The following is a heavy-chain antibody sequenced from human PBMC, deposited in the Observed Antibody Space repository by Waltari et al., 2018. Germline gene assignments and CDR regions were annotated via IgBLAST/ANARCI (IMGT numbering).Heavy chain of an antibody. CDR2: IYSGGST. Sequence: EVQLLESGGNLIQPGGSLRLSCAASGFTLSAYGMHWVRQAPGKGLERVSVIYSGGSTKYADSGQGRFIISRENSRNMVYLQMSSLTTEDTAVYYGARGRDPGVVGGLSFWGLGTLVTVSS. CDR3: ARGRDPGVVGGLSF. J-gene: IGHJ4*02. CDR1: GFTLSAYG. D-gene: IGHD1-26*01. V-gene: IGHV3-23*03.